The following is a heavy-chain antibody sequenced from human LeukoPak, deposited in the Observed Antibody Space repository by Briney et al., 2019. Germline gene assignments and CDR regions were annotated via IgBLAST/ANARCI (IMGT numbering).Heavy chain of an antibody. D-gene: IGHD4-17*01. CDR3: ARDGVTTRYNNYYHMDV. CDR1: GFTFSSYN. V-gene: IGHV3-30*03. CDR2: ITYDGSRV. J-gene: IGHJ6*03. Sequence: QPGGSLRLSCAASGFTFSSYNMNWVRQAPGKGLEWVALITYDGSRVSYADSVKARFTILRDNSRNTLILQMDSLRLEDASVYYCARDGVTTRYNNYYHMDVWGTGTTVTVSS.